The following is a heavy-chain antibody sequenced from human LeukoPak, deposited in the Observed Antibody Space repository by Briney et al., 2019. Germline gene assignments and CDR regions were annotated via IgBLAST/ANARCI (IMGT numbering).Heavy chain of an antibody. CDR2: ATSGGSV. CDR1: GGSISSGFYY. Sequence: SETLSLTCTVSGGSISSGFYYWTWIRQPAGKGLECVGRATSGGSVNYNPSLRGRVTISVDTSKNQFSLKVTSVTAADTAIYYCARSTDGYMYSYHYALDVWGQGTTVTVSS. V-gene: IGHV4-61*02. D-gene: IGHD5-24*01. J-gene: IGHJ6*02. CDR3: ARSTDGYMYSYHYALDV.